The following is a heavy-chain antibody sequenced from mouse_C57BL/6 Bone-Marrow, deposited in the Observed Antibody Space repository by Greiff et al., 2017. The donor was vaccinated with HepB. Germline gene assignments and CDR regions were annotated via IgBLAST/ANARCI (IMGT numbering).Heavy chain of an antibody. CDR2: ISNLAYSI. D-gene: IGHD4-1*01. Sequence: EVQLVESGGGLVQPGGSLKLSCAASGFTFSDYGMAWVRQAPRKGPEWVAFISNLAYSIYYADTVTGRFTISRENAKNTLYLEMSSLRSEDTAMYYCARHRLGLWFAYWGQGTLVTVSA. V-gene: IGHV5-15*01. CDR1: GFTFSDYG. J-gene: IGHJ3*01. CDR3: ARHRLGLWFAY.